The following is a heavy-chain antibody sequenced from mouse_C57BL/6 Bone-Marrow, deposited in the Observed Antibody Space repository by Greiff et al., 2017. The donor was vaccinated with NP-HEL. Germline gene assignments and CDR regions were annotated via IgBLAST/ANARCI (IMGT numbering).Heavy chain of an antibody. CDR3: TTVSTTWYFDV. CDR1: GFNIKDDY. J-gene: IGHJ1*03. Sequence: VQLQQSGAELVRPGASVKLSCTASGFNIKDDYMHWVKQRPEQGLEWIGWIDPENGDTEYASKFQGKATITADTSSNTAYLQLSSLTSEDTAVYYCTTVSTTWYFDVWGTGTTVTVSS. D-gene: IGHD1-1*01. V-gene: IGHV14-4*01. CDR2: IDPENGDT.